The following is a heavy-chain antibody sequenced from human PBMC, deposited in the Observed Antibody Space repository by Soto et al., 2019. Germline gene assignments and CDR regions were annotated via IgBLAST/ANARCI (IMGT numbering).Heavy chain of an antibody. V-gene: IGHV3-23*01. Sequence: GSLRLSCAASGFTFSSYAMSWVRQAPGKGLEWVSAISGSGGSTYYADSVKGRFTISRDNSKNTLYLQMNSLRAEDTAVYYCAKTRDSSMIVVVILDYWGQGTLVTVSS. CDR2: ISGSGGST. D-gene: IGHD3-22*01. CDR1: GFTFSSYA. CDR3: AKTRDSSMIVVVILDY. J-gene: IGHJ4*02.